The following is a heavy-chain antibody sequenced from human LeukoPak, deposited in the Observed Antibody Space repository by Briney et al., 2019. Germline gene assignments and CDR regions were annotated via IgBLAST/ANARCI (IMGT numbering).Heavy chain of an antibody. Sequence: GGSLRLSCAASGFTVSSNYMSWVRQAPGKGLEWVSVIYSGGNTYYADSVKGRFTISRDNSKNTLYLQMNSLRAEDTAVYYCAREASGTYDSYFDYWGQGTLDTVSS. CDR3: AREASGTYDSYFDY. CDR1: GFTVSSNY. D-gene: IGHD1-26*01. J-gene: IGHJ4*02. V-gene: IGHV3-53*01. CDR2: IYSGGNT.